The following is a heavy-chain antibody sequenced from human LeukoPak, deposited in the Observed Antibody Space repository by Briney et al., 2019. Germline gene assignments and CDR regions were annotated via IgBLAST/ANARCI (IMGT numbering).Heavy chain of an antibody. Sequence: KPSETLSLTCAVYGGSFSGYYWSWIRQPPGKGLEWIGEINHSGSTNYNPSLKSRVTISVDTSKNQFSLKLSSVTAADTAVYYCARGRCSGGSCYSHYYYYYYMDVWGKGTTVTVSS. V-gene: IGHV4-34*01. CDR3: ARGRCSGGSCYSHYYYYYYMDV. J-gene: IGHJ6*03. CDR2: INHSGST. CDR1: GGSFSGYY. D-gene: IGHD2-15*01.